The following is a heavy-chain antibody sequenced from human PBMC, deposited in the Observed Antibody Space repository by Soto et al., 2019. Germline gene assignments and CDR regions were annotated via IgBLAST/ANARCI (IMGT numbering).Heavy chain of an antibody. CDR2: INSDGSST. Sequence: PGGSLRLSCAASGFTFSSYWMHWVRQAPGKGLVWVSCINSDGSSTSYADSVKGRFTISRDNAKNTLYLQMNSLRAEDTAVYYCARAIVGAALAYWGQGTLVTVSS. J-gene: IGHJ4*02. V-gene: IGHV3-74*01. D-gene: IGHD1-26*01. CDR3: ARAIVGAALAY. CDR1: GFTFSSYW.